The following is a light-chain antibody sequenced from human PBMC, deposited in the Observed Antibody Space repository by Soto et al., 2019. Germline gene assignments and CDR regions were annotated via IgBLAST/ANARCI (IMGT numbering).Light chain of an antibody. J-gene: IGKJ5*01. V-gene: IGKV1-39*01. Sequence: DIHMTQSPSSLSASVGNRFTITCRAGQSISTYLNWYQKSPGKAPNLLIYDASRLQSGVPSRFSGSGGGTDFTLSISSVQPEDFETYFCQQSYMDPITFGQGTRLEI. CDR1: QSISTY. CDR2: DAS. CDR3: QQSYMDPIT.